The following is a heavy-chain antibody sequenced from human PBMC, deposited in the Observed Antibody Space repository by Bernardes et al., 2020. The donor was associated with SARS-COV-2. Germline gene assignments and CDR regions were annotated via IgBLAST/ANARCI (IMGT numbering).Heavy chain of an antibody. CDR2: IFYSGSA. Sequence: SETLSLTCTVSNGSITNINFYCGWVRQPPGKGLEWIGTIFYSGSAYYNPSLKSRATISVDTSKNQFSLKLSSVTAADTAVYYCATVHGDGGSKTKGGNWFDPWGQGALVTVSS. D-gene: IGHD2-21*01. CDR3: ATVHGDGGSKTKGGNWFDP. CDR1: NGSITNINFY. J-gene: IGHJ5*02. V-gene: IGHV4-39*01.